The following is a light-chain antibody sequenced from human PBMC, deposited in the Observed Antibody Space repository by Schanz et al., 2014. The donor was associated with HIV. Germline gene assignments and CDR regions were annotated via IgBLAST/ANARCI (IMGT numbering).Light chain of an antibody. CDR1: QSVSSD. J-gene: IGKJ1*01. Sequence: EIVMTQSPATLSVSPGERATLSCRASQSVSSDLAWYQQKPGQVPRLLIYGASFRATGIPARFSGSGSGTYFTLTITSMQSEDFAIYYCQPYYMWPRPFGQGTKVEVK. CDR2: GAS. CDR3: QPYYMWPRP. V-gene: IGKV3-15*01.